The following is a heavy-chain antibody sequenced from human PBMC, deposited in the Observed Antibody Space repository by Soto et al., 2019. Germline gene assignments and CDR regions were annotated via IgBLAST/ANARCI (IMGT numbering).Heavy chain of an antibody. CDR3: ARDLSDSSGLDY. CDR2: IFHSGST. V-gene: IGHV4-4*02. D-gene: IGHD3-22*01. J-gene: IGHJ4*02. CDR1: GGSISGSNW. Sequence: PSETLSLTCAVSGGSISGSNWWSWVRQTPEKGLEWIGEIFHSGSTNYNPSLKSRVTISVDTSKNQFSLKLSSVTAADTAVYYCARDLSDSSGLDYWGQGTLVTVSS.